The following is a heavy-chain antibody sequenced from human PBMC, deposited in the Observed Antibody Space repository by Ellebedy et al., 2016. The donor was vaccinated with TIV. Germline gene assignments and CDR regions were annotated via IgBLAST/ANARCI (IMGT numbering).Heavy chain of an antibody. Sequence: GESLKISCAASGFTFSSYSMHWVRQAPGKGLEWVAVISYDGSNKYYADSVKGRFTISRDSSKTTVYLQMNSLTTEDTAVYYCAKDLRKSYDISTRVYLDSWGQGTLVTVSS. V-gene: IGHV3-30-3*01. J-gene: IGHJ4*02. CDR2: ISYDGSNK. CDR1: GFTFSSYS. D-gene: IGHD3-9*01. CDR3: AKDLRKSYDISTRVYLDS.